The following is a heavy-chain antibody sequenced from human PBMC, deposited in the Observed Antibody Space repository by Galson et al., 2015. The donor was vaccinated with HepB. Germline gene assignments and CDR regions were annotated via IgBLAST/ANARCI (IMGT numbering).Heavy chain of an antibody. CDR2: MSNDERNI. CDR1: GFSFSNYW. D-gene: IGHD3-10*01. J-gene: IGHJ6*02. Sequence: SLRLSCAASGFSFSNYWMDWVRQAPGEGLEWVSDMSNDERNIRRYADSVKGRFTISRDNAKNTLYLYMNSLGVDDTALYYCARGGVLGGMDVWGQGTMVTVSS. CDR3: ARGGVLGGMDV. V-gene: IGHV3-74*01.